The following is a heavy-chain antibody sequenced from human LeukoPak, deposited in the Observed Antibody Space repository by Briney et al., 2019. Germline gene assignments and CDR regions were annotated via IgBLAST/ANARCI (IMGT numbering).Heavy chain of an antibody. J-gene: IGHJ6*04. CDR3: ARETGSAWAGDV. D-gene: IGHD6-19*01. CDR2: MNSNSGHT. Sequence: ASVKVSCKASGDTFTSYEINWVRQATGQGLEWMGWMNSNSGHTGYAQKFQGRVTMTRNTSISTAYMELSSLRSEDTAVYYCARETGSAWAGDVWGKGTTVTISS. V-gene: IGHV1-8*01. CDR1: GDTFTSYE.